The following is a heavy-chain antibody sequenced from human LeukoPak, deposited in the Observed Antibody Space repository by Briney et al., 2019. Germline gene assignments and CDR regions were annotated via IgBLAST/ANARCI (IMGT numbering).Heavy chain of an antibody. CDR3: AGLAYCSSTSCYGFDP. CDR1: GYTFTSYD. J-gene: IGHJ5*02. Sequence: ASVKVSCKASGYTFTSYDINWVRQATGQGLEWMGWINPNSGNTGYAQKFQGRVTITRNTSISTAYMELSSLRSEDTAVYYCAGLAYCSSTSCYGFDPWGQGTLVTVSS. CDR2: INPNSGNT. V-gene: IGHV1-8*03. D-gene: IGHD2-2*01.